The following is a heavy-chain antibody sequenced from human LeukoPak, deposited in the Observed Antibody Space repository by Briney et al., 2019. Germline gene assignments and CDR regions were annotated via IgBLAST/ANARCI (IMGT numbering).Heavy chain of an antibody. CDR1: GFTFSIYA. CDR2: ISGSGGST. V-gene: IGHV3-23*01. D-gene: IGHD1-20*01. CDR3: AKGSITGTYFDL. J-gene: IGHJ4*02. Sequence: PGGSLTLSCAASGFTFSIYAMSWVRQAPGKGLEWVSVISGSGGSTYYADSVKGRFTISRDTSKNTLYMQMNSLRAEDTAVYYCAKGSITGTYFDLWGQGTLVTVSS.